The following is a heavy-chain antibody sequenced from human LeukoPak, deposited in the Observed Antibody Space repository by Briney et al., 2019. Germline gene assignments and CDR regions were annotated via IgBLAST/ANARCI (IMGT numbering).Heavy chain of an antibody. CDR1: WFTFSTYG. CDR2: ITPDAGRT. D-gene: IGHD7-27*01. J-gene: IGHJ4*02. Sequence: GGSLRLSCAASWFTFSTYGMNWVRQAPGKGLEWVSGITPDAGRTYYADSVKGRFTIYRDNFKNTVYLQMNSLGAEDTAVYYCVQDWAWGAFGYWGQGTLVTVSS. V-gene: IGHV3-23*01. CDR3: VQDWAWGAFGY.